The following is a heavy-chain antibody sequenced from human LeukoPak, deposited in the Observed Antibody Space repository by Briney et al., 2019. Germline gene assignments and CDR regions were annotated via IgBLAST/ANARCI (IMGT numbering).Heavy chain of an antibody. CDR3: AKAPTTVNYFDY. CDR1: GFTFSNYA. Sequence: GGSLRLSCAASGFTFSNYAMSWVRQAPGKGLEWVSSISGTGGAYYADSVKGRFTISRDNSKNTLYLQMNSPRVEDTAVYYCAKAPTTVNYFDYWGQGTLVTVSS. J-gene: IGHJ4*02. V-gene: IGHV3-23*01. CDR2: ISGTGGA. D-gene: IGHD4-17*01.